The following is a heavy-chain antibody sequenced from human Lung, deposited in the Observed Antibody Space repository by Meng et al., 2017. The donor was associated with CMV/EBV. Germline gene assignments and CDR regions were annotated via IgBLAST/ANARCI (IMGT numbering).Heavy chain of an antibody. CDR1: GFTFSSYT. D-gene: IGHD3-10*01. CDR3: AKDYGSRGMYG. CDR2: ISSSGSYI. J-gene: IGHJ6*02. Sequence: GGSLRLXCAASGFTFSSYTLNWVRQPPGEGLEWVSSISSSGSYIYYAASVKGRFTISRVNAENSLYLQMSGLRDEDTAVYFCAKDYGSRGMYGWGQGTTVTVSS. V-gene: IGHV3-21*06.